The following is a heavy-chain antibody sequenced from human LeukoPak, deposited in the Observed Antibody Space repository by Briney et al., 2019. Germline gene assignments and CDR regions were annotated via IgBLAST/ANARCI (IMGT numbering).Heavy chain of an antibody. CDR2: ISSSGSTI. V-gene: IGHV3-48*04. D-gene: IGHD3-10*02. J-gene: IGHJ6*04. Sequence: GGSLRLSCAAPGFRFNTYWMSWVRQAPGKGLEWVSYISSSGSTIYYADSVKGRFTISRDNAKNSLYLQMNSLRAEDTAVYYCAELGITMIGGVWGKGTTVTISS. CDR1: GFRFNTYW. CDR3: AELGITMIGGV.